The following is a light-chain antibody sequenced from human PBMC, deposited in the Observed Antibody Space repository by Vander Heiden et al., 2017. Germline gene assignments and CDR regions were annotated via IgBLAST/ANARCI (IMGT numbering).Light chain of an antibody. V-gene: IGLV2-14*03. CDR1: GGNVDGYKY. CDR3: SSYTDSFTLNWV. CDR2: DVS. J-gene: IGLJ3*02. Sequence: QSALTQPASVSGSPGQSFTFSCPGTGGNVDGYKYVSWYQHHQGKGTTVVIYDVSDRPSAVSDRFSGSKSGTTASLTISGLQAEDEDFSYCSSYTDSFTLNWVFGGGTKVTVL.